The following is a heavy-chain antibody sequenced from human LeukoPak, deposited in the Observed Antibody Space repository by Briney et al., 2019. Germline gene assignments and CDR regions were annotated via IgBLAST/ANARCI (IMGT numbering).Heavy chain of an antibody. Sequence: SVKVSCKASGGTFCSNAISWVRQAPGQGLEWMGRIIPIFGTANYAQKFQGRVTITTDESTSTAYMELSSLRSEDTAVYYCARASLLVYYFDYWGQGTLVTVSS. CDR3: ARASLLVYYFDY. J-gene: IGHJ4*02. CDR2: IIPIFGTA. V-gene: IGHV1-69*05. CDR1: GGTFCSNA. D-gene: IGHD2-8*01.